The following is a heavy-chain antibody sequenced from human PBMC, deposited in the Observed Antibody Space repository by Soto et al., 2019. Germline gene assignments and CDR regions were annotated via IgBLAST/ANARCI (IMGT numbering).Heavy chain of an antibody. CDR2: ISYDGSNK. Sequence: QVQLVESGGGVVQPGRSLRLSCAASGFTFSSYAMHWVRQAPGKGLEWVAVISYDGSNKYYADSVKGRFTISRDNSKNTLYLQMNSLKTEDTAVYYCTTDPYSSSSVDYYGMDVWGQGTTVTVSS. CDR1: GFTFSSYA. CDR3: TTDPYSSSSVDYYGMDV. D-gene: IGHD6-6*01. V-gene: IGHV3-30-3*01. J-gene: IGHJ6*02.